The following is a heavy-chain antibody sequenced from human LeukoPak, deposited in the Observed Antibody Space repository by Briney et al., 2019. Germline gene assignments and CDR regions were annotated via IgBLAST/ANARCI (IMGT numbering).Heavy chain of an antibody. Sequence: GASVKVSCKASGYTFTTYGISWVRQAPGQGLEWMGWISAYSGDTNYAQKFQGRVTLTTDTSTSTVFMDVRSLRSDDTAVYYCARDLDDCSSTSCYIWGHFWEYYYYYGMDVWGQGTTVTVSS. CDR2: ISAYSGDT. V-gene: IGHV1-18*04. D-gene: IGHD2-2*02. CDR1: GYTFTTYG. CDR3: ARDLDDCSSTSCYIWGHFWEYYYYYGMDV. J-gene: IGHJ6*02.